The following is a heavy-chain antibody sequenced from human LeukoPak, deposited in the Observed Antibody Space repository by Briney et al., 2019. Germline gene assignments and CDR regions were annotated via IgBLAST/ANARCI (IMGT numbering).Heavy chain of an antibody. V-gene: IGHV4-38-2*02. CDR3: ARDLGRYYDRGTLSAFDI. J-gene: IGHJ3*02. D-gene: IGHD3-9*01. CDR2: IYHSGTS. CDR1: GYSISSGYY. Sequence: SXXLSLTCTVSGYSISSGYYWGWIRPPPGRGLEWIGRIYHSGTSYYNPSLKSRVTISVDTSKNQFSLNLSSVTATDTAVYYCARDLGRYYDRGTLSAFDIWGQGTMVTVSS.